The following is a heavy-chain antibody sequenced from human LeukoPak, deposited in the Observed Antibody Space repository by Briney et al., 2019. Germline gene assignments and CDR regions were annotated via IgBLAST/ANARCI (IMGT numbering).Heavy chain of an antibody. CDR3: ARRGDGYNYGFGY. CDR2: IYYSGST. D-gene: IGHD5-24*01. J-gene: IGHJ4*02. V-gene: IGHV4-59*08. Sequence: SETLSLTCTVSGGSISSYYWSWIRQPPGKGLEWIGYIYYSGSTNYNPSLKSRVTISVDTSKNQFSLKLSSVTAADTAVYYCARRGDGYNYGFGYWGQGTLVTVSS. CDR1: GGSISSYY.